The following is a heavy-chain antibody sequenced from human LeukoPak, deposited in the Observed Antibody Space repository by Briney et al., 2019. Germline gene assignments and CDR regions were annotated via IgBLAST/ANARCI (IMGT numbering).Heavy chain of an antibody. CDR2: IDHSGST. CDR1: GYSISSGYY. Sequence: SETLCLSCAVSGYSISSGYYWGWIRQPPGRGLEWIGSIDHSGSTYYNPSLKGRVTISVDTSKNPFSLKLSSGTAADTAVYYCARDEGSLYCYADGMDVWGKRTTGTVS. J-gene: IGHJ6*01. V-gene: IGHV4-38-2*02. CDR3: ARDEGSLYCYADGMDV.